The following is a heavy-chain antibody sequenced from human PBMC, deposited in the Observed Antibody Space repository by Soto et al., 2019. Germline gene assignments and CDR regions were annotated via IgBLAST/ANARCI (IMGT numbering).Heavy chain of an antibody. CDR1: GFTFSSHW. V-gene: IGHV3-7*03. J-gene: IGHJ6*02. CDR3: ARDVVVPAAIFYYYYGMDV. Sequence: QPGGSLRLSCAASGFTFSSHWMSWVRQAPGKRLEWVPNIKQDGSEKYYVDSVKGRFTISRDNAKNSLYLQMSSLRAEDTAVYYCARDVVVPAAIFYYYYGMDVWGQGTTVTVAS. D-gene: IGHD2-2*01. CDR2: IKQDGSEK.